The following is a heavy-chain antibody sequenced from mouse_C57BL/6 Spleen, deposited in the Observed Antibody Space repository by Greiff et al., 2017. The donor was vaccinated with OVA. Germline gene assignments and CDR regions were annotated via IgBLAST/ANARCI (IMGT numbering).Heavy chain of an antibody. CDR2: IYPGDGDT. Sequence: QVQLQQSGPELVKPGASVKISCKASGYAFSSSWMNWVKQRPGKGLEWIGRIYPGDGDTNYNGKFKGKATLTADKSSSTAYMQLSSLTSEDSAVYFCARGRDYYWGQGTSVTVSS. CDR1: GYAFSSSW. D-gene: IGHD2-4*01. V-gene: IGHV1-82*01. J-gene: IGHJ4*01. CDR3: ARGRDYY.